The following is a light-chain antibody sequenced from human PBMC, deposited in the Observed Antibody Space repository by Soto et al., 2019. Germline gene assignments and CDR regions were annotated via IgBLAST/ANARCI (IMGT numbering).Light chain of an antibody. CDR3: QQYGSSPRT. V-gene: IGKV3-20*01. Sequence: FSQSPGSLSLSPGERATLSCRARQSVSSSYLAWYQQKPGQAPRLLIYGASSRATGIPDRFSGSGSGTDFTLTISRLEPEDIAVYYCQQYGSSPRTFGQGTKVDIK. J-gene: IGKJ1*01. CDR2: GAS. CDR1: QSVSSSY.